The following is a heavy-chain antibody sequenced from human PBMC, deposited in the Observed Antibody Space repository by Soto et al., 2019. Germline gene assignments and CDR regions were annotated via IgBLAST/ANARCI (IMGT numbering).Heavy chain of an antibody. Sequence: SETLSLTCTVSGGSISSYYWSWIRQPPGKGLEWIGYFYYSGSTNYNPSLKSRDTISVDTSKNQFSLKLSSVTAADTAVYYCAREFSTVTNYGMDVWGQGTTVTVSS. CDR1: GGSISSYY. D-gene: IGHD4-17*01. CDR3: AREFSTVTNYGMDV. J-gene: IGHJ6*02. CDR2: FYYSGST. V-gene: IGHV4-59*01.